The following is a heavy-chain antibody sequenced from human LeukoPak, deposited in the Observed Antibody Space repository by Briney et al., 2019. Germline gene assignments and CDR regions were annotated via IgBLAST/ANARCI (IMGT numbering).Heavy chain of an antibody. V-gene: IGHV3-9*01. J-gene: IGHJ4*02. CDR3: AKAQGSLDYFDY. CDR2: ISWNSGSI. D-gene: IGHD3-16*01. CDR1: GFTFDDYA. Sequence: GRSLRLSCAASGFTFDDYAMHWVRQAPGKGLGWVSGISWNSGSIGYADSVKGRFTISRDDAKNSLYLQMNSLRAEDTALYYCAKAQGSLDYFDYWGQGTLVTVSS.